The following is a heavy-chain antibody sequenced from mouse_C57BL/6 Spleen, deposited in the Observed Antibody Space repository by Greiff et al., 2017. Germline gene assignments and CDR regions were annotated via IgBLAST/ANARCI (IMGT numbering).Heavy chain of an antibody. V-gene: IGHV14-1*01. CDR2: IDPEDGDT. CDR3: TRGYYVSAYFDY. J-gene: IGHJ2*01. D-gene: IGHD1-1*01. CDR1: GFNIKDYY. Sequence: VQLQQSGAELVRPGASVKLSCTASGFNIKDYYMHWVKQRPEQGLEWIGRIDPEDGDTEYAPKFQGKATMTADTSSNTAYLQLSSLTSEDTAVYYCTRGYYVSAYFDYWGQGTTLTVSS.